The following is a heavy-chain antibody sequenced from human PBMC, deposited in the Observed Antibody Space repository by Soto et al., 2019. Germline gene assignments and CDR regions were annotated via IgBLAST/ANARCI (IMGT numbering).Heavy chain of an antibody. Sequence: SETLSLTCTVSGGSISSGGYYWNWVRQHPGKGLEWIGYIYYSGSTYYSPSLKSRLTMSVDTSKNQFSLKLSSVTAADTAVYYCARVHGYSYGYFDYWGQGALVTVS. CDR1: GGSISSGGYY. J-gene: IGHJ4*02. CDR2: IYYSGST. CDR3: ARVHGYSYGYFDY. V-gene: IGHV4-31*03. D-gene: IGHD5-18*01.